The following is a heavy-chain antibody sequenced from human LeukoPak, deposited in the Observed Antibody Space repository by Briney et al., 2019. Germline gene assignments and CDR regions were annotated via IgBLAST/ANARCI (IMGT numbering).Heavy chain of an antibody. J-gene: IGHJ6*04. Sequence: PSETLSLTCTVSGGSISSYYWSWIRQPAGKGLEWIGRIYTSGSTNYNPSLKSRVTISVDKSKNQSSLTLSSVTAADTALSYCATDHGSGLMDVWGKGTTVTVSS. D-gene: IGHD3-10*01. CDR1: GGSISSYY. V-gene: IGHV4-4*07. CDR2: IYTSGST. CDR3: ATDHGSGLMDV.